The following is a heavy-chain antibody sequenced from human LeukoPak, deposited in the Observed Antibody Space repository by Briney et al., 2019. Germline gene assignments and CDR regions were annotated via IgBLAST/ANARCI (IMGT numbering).Heavy chain of an antibody. CDR2: TAPSDSYT. CDR3: VRQPPGVYDTTQNWFDP. CDR1: GYSFPSYW. V-gene: IGHV5-10-1*01. D-gene: IGHD3-22*01. J-gene: IGHJ5*02. Sequence: PGESLKNSCKVSGYSFPSYWITWVRQVPGKGLEWMGRTAPSDSYTNYNPSFEGHVTMSVEKSITTVYLQWSSLKASDTAMYYCVRQPPGVYDTTQNWFDPWGQGTLVTVSS.